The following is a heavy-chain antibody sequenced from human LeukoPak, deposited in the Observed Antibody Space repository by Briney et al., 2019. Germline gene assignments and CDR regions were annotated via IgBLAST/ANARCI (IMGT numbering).Heavy chain of an antibody. J-gene: IGHJ6*03. V-gene: IGHV3-53*01. CDR3: ARVKRGYYYDSSGYSRRYMDV. CDR1: GFTFSRYA. D-gene: IGHD3-22*01. Sequence: GGSLRLSCAASGFTFSRYAMSWVRQAPGKGLEWVSVIYSGGSTYYADSVKGRFTISRDNSKNTLYLQMNSLRAEDTAVYYCARVKRGYYYDSSGYSRRYMDVWGKGTTVTVSS. CDR2: IYSGGST.